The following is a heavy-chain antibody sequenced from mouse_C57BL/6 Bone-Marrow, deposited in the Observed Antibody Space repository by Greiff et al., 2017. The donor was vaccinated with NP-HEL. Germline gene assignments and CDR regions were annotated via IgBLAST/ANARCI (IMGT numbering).Heavy chain of an antibody. V-gene: IGHV5-15*01. J-gene: IGHJ4*01. D-gene: IGHD3-3*01. Sequence: EVQLVESGGGLVQPGGSLKLSCAASGFTFSDYGMAWVRQAPRKGPEWVAFISNLAYSIYYADTVTGRFTISRENAKNTLYLEMSSLRSEDTAMYYCARGRGDKRDLYAMDYWGQGTSVTVSS. CDR2: ISNLAYSI. CDR3: ARGRGDKRDLYAMDY. CDR1: GFTFSDYG.